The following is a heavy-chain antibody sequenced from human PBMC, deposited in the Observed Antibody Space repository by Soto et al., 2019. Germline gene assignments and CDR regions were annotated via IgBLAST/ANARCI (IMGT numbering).Heavy chain of an antibody. CDR1: GGSISSGDYY. J-gene: IGHJ5*02. CDR3: ARVGTRSGSYDFWSGYPSFNWFDP. D-gene: IGHD3-3*01. Sequence: SETLSLTCTVSGGSISSGDYYWSWIRQPPGKGLEWIGYIYYSGSTYYNPSLKSRVTISVDTSKNQFSLKLSSVTAADTAVYYCARVGTRSGSYDFWSGYPSFNWFDPWGQGTLVTVSS. V-gene: IGHV4-30-4*01. CDR2: IYYSGST.